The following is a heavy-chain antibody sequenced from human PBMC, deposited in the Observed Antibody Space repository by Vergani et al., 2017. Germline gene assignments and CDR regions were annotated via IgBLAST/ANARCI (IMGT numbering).Heavy chain of an antibody. J-gene: IGHJ1*01. Sequence: EVQLLESGGGLVQPGGSLRLSCAASGFTFSSYAMSWVRQVPGKGLEWVSGISGSGGNTYYANSVKGRFTISRDNSKNTLYLQMNSLRADDTAVYYCARDLIENDTYGRSGYWGPGTLVTVSS. V-gene: IGHV3-23*01. D-gene: IGHD6-25*01. CDR3: ARDLIENDTYGRSGY. CDR1: GFTFSSYA. CDR2: ISGSGGNT.